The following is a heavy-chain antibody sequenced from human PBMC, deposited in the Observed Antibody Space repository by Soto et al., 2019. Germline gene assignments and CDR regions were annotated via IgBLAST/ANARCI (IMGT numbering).Heavy chain of an antibody. CDR2: ISARGGSS. Sequence: EVQLLESGGGLVQPGGSLRLSCVASGFSFSSYAMVWVRQAPGKGLEWVSVISARGGSSYFADTVKGRFTISRENSKNLLSLEMNSLSAEDTAIYFCAKGSIEYSASVDNWGQGTLVLVSS. CDR3: AKGSIEYSASVDN. CDR1: GFSFSSYA. D-gene: IGHD5-12*01. V-gene: IGHV3-23*01. J-gene: IGHJ4*02.